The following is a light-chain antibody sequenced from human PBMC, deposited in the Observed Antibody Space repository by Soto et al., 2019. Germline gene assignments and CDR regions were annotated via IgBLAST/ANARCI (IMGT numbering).Light chain of an antibody. CDR1: SSNIGSVYD. J-gene: IGLJ1*01. CDR2: GNS. V-gene: IGLV1-40*01. Sequence: QSALTQPPSVSGAPGQRVTVSCTGNSSNIGSVYDVHWYQQLPGTAPKLLIYGNSNRPSGVPDRFSGSKSGTSASLAITGLQAEDEADYYCQSYDNSLSVYVFGTGTKVTVL. CDR3: QSYDNSLSVYV.